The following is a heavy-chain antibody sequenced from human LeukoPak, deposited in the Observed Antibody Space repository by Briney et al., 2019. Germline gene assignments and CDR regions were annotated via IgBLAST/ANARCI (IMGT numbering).Heavy chain of an antibody. CDR1: GDSINSGPYY. Sequence: SETLSLTCTVSGDSINSGPYYWSWIRQPAGKGLEWIGRIYTTGRTNYNPSLRSRITISVDTSKNQFSLKLDSVPAADTAVYFCAGKARPYDAFDFWGRGTMVTVSS. V-gene: IGHV4-61*02. CDR3: AGKARPYDAFDF. CDR2: IYTTGRT. D-gene: IGHD6-6*01. J-gene: IGHJ3*01.